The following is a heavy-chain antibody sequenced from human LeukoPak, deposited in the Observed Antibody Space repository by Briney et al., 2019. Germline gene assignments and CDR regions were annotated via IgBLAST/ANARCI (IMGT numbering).Heavy chain of an antibody. V-gene: IGHV4-39*01. Sequence: SETLSLTCSVSGASVTMGSYYWAWIRQPPGKGLEWIGTFHFSGSTYYNPSLKSRVTISVDTSKDSVSLMLRSVTAADTAVYFCARPFQDYDKGTFFYFFDFWGQGILVTVSS. CDR3: ARPFQDYDKGTFFYFFDF. J-gene: IGHJ4*02. CDR2: FHFSGST. CDR1: GASVTMGSYY. D-gene: IGHD3-22*01.